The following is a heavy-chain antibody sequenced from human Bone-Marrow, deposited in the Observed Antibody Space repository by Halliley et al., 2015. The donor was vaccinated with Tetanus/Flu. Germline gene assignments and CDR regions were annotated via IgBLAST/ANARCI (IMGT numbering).Heavy chain of an antibody. V-gene: IGHV4-59*01. D-gene: IGHD1-1*01. CDR1: GGSISSYY. CDR2: IFYTGNT. Sequence: TLSLTCTVSGGSISSYYWTWIRQPPGKGLEWIGDIFYTGNTNYNPSLESRVTTSLEMSKNQFSLSLRSVTAADTAVYYCARVERGGMDVWGQGTTVTVSS. J-gene: IGHJ6*02. CDR3: ARVERGGMDV.